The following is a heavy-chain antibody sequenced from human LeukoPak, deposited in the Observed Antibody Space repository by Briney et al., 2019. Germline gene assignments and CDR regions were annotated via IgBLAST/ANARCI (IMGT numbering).Heavy chain of an antibody. CDR3: ARDLRYYYGYSDY. CDR2: IKQDGSEK. Sequence: GGSLRLSCAASGFTFSSYWMSWVRQTPGKGLEWVANIKQDGSEKYYVDSVKGRFTISRDNAKNSLYLQMNSLRAEDTAVYYCARDLRYYYGYSDYWGQGTLVTVSS. D-gene: IGHD3-10*01. CDR1: GFTFSSYW. V-gene: IGHV3-7*01. J-gene: IGHJ4*02.